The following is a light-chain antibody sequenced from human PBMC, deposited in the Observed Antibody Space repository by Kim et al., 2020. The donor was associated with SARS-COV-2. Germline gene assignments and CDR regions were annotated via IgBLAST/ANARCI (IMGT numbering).Light chain of an antibody. CDR3: QAWDSSPPNYV. CDR2: LDN. CDR1: KLGDKY. V-gene: IGLV3-1*01. J-gene: IGLJ1*01. Sequence: SYELTQPPSVSVSPGQTASITCSGYKLGDKYVSWYQQKPGQSPVVVIYLDNQRPSGIPERFSGSNSGNTATLTISGTQAMDEADYYCQAWDSSPPNYV.